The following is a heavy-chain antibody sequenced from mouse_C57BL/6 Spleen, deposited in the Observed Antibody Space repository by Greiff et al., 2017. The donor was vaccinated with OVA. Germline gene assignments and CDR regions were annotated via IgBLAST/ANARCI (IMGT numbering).Heavy chain of an antibody. Sequence: EVKLQESGPGLVKPSQSLSLTCTVTGYSITSGYDWHWIRHFPGNKLEWMGYISYSGSTNYNPSLNSRISITHDTSKNHFFLKLNSVTTEDTATYYCARSDYDAWFAYWGQGTLVTVSA. V-gene: IGHV3-1*01. CDR2: ISYSGST. J-gene: IGHJ3*01. CDR3: ARSDYDAWFAY. CDR1: GYSITSGYD. D-gene: IGHD2-4*01.